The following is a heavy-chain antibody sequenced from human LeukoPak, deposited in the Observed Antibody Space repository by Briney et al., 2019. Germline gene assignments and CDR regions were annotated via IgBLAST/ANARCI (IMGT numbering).Heavy chain of an antibody. D-gene: IGHD2-2*01. V-gene: IGHV4-31*03. Sequence: SQTLSLTCTVSGGSISSGGYYWSWIRQHPGKGLEWIGYIYYSGSTYYNPSLKSRVTISVDTSKNQFSLKLSSVTAADTAVYYCARDKGVPAAPYWYFDLWGCGTLVTVSS. CDR2: IYYSGST. CDR3: ARDKGVPAAPYWYFDL. J-gene: IGHJ2*01. CDR1: GGSISSGGYY.